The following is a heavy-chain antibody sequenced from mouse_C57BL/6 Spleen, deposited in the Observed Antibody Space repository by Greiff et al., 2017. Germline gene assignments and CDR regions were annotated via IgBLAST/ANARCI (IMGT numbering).Heavy chain of an antibody. J-gene: IGHJ3*01. CDR1: GYTFTSYW. V-gene: IGHV1-5*01. Sequence: VQLQQSGTVLARPGASVKMSCKTSGYTFTSYWMHWVKQRPGQGLEWIGAIYPGNSDTSYNQKFKGKAKLTAVTSASTAYMELSSLTNEDSAVYYCTRARYYYGSSPWLAYWGQGTLVTVSA. CDR2: IYPGNSDT. CDR3: TRARYYYGSSPWLAY. D-gene: IGHD1-1*01.